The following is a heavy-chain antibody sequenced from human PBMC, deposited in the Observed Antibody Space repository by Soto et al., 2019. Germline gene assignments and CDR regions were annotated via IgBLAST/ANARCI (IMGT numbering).Heavy chain of an antibody. D-gene: IGHD6-13*01. Sequence: QLQLQESGPGLVKPSETLSLTCTVSGGSISSSSYYWGWIRQPPGKGLEWIGSIYYSGSTYYNPSLKSRVTISVDTSKNQFSLKRSSVTAADTAVYYCARHRGGSSSWYPNWFDPWGQGTLVTVSS. V-gene: IGHV4-39*01. CDR2: IYYSGST. CDR3: ARHRGGSSSWYPNWFDP. CDR1: GGSISSSSYY. J-gene: IGHJ5*02.